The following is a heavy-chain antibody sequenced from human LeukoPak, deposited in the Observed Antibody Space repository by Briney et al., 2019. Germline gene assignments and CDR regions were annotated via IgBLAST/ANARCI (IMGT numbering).Heavy chain of an antibody. Sequence: SETLSLTCTVSGGTVSSGSYYWSWIRQPPGKGLEWIGYIYYSGSTNYNPSLKSRVTISVDTSKNQFSLKLSSVTAADTAVYYCARASRLFYYYMDVWGKGTTVTVSS. D-gene: IGHD6-6*01. CDR3: ARASRLFYYYMDV. CDR1: GGTVSSGSYY. CDR2: IYYSGST. J-gene: IGHJ6*03. V-gene: IGHV4-61*01.